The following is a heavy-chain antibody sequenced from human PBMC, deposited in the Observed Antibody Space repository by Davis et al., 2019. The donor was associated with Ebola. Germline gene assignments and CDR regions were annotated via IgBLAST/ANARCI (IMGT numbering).Heavy chain of an antibody. J-gene: IGHJ4*02. CDR1: GFIFSSYA. D-gene: IGHD6-13*01. CDR2: IWYDGSNK. Sequence: PGGSLRLSCAASGFIFSSYAMHWVRQAPGKGLEWVAVIWYDGSNKYYVDSVKGRFTISRDNSKNTLYLQMNSLRAEDTAVYYCAKGKKGLRQQLDDYWGQGTLVTVSS. CDR3: AKGKKGLRQQLDDY. V-gene: IGHV3-33*06.